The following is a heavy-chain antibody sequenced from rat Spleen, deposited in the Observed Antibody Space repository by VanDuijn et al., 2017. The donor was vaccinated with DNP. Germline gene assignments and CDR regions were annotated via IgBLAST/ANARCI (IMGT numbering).Heavy chain of an antibody. CDR1: GFTFSNYY. V-gene: IGHV5-27*01. CDR2: LSTGGGNT. J-gene: IGHJ2*01. Sequence: EVQLVESGGGLVQPGRSLKLSCVASGFTFSNYYMAWVRQAPTKGLELVAYLSTGGGNTYYRDSVKGRFTISRDNAESTLYLQMDSLRSDDTATYYCAGRPPPTRGPFDYWGQGIMVTVSS. D-gene: IGHD1-4*01. CDR3: AGRPPPTRGPFDY.